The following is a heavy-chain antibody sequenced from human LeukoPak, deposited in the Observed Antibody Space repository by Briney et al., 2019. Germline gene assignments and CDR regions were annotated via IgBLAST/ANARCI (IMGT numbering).Heavy chain of an antibody. V-gene: IGHV1-18*01. D-gene: IGHD3-22*01. CDR1: GYTFTSYG. J-gene: IGHJ4*02. Sequence: GASVKVSCKASGYTFTSYGISWVRQAPGQGLEWMGWISAYNGNTNYAQKLQGRVTMTTDTSTSTAYMELRSLRSDDTAVYYCAREYYYDSSGYHAGYFSWGQGTLVTVSS. CDR2: ISAYNGNT. CDR3: AREYYYDSSGYHAGYFS.